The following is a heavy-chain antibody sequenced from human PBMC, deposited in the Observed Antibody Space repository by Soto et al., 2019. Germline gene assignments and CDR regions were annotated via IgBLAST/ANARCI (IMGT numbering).Heavy chain of an antibody. J-gene: IGHJ3*02. CDR1: GFTFSSYS. D-gene: IGHD2-15*01. CDR2: ISSSSSTI. CDR3: ARDRRRYCSGGSCYIDAFDI. V-gene: IGHV3-48*02. Sequence: GGSLRLPCAASGFTFSSYSMNWVRQAPGKGLEWVSYISSSSSTIYYADSVKGRFTISRDNAKNSLYLQMNSLRDEDTAVYYCARDRRRYCSGGSCYIDAFDIWGQGTMVTVSS.